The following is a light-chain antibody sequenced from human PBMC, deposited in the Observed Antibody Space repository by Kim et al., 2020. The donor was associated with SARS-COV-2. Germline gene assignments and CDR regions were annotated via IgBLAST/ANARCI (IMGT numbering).Light chain of an antibody. J-gene: IGLJ3*02. V-gene: IGLV4-69*01. CDR1: SGHSSYA. Sequence: SVKLTCTRSSGHSSYAIAWHQQQPEKGPRYLMKLNSDGSHSKGDGIPDRFSGSSSGAERYLTISSLQSEDEADYYCQTWGTGIWVFGGGTKLTVL. CDR3: QTWGTGIWV. CDR2: LNSDGSH.